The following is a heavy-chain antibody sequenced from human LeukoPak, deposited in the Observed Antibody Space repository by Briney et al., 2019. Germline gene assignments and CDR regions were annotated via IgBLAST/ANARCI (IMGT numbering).Heavy chain of an antibody. V-gene: IGHV4-61*02. CDR1: GGSISNGSYY. CDR3: ARDVKYSSGWYFDY. D-gene: IGHD6-19*01. J-gene: IGHJ4*02. Sequence: PSETLSLTCTVSGGSISNGSYYWSWIRQPAGKGLEWIGRIYTSGSTNYNPSLKSRVTISVDTSKNQFSLRLSSVTAADTAVYYCARDVKYSSGWYFDYWGQGTLVTVSS. CDR2: IYTSGST.